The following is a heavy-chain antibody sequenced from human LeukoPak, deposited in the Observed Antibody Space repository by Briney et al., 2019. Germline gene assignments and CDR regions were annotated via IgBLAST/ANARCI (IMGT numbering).Heavy chain of an antibody. CDR2: ISSSSSHI. V-gene: IGHV3-21*01. D-gene: IGHD3/OR15-3a*01. CDR1: GFTFSSYI. Sequence: GGSLRLSCAASGFTFSSYIMNWVRQAPGKGLEWVSSISSSSSHIYYADSVKGRFTISRDNAKNSLYLQMNSLRAEDTAVYYCARDKDWAFDYWGQGTLVTVSS. CDR3: ARDKDWAFDY. J-gene: IGHJ4*02.